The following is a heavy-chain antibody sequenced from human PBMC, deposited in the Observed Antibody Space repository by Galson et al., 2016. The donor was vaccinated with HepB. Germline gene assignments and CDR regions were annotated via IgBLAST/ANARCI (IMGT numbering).Heavy chain of an antibody. CDR1: GFTVSSNY. Sequence: LRLSCAASGFTVSSNYMSWVRQAPGKGLEWVSLIYSGGNTYYTDSVKGRFTISRDNSKNTLYLQMNRLRAEDTAVYFCARDREGVEPATSLGLGYYYFYYMDVWGKGTTVTVSS. CDR2: IYSGGNT. CDR3: ARDREGVEPATSLGLGYYYFYYMDV. J-gene: IGHJ6*03. V-gene: IGHV3-53*01. D-gene: IGHD5-24*01.